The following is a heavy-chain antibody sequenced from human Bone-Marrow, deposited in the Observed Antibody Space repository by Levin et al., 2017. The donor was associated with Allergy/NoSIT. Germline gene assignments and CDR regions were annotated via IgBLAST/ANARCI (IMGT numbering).Heavy chain of an antibody. D-gene: IGHD2-15*01. CDR3: ARAPGVVAAPVDY. Sequence: SETLSLTCAVYGGSFSGYYWSWIRQPPGKGLEWIGEINHSGSTNYNPSLKSRVTISVDTSKNQFSLKLSSVTAADTAVYYCARAPGVVAAPVDYWGQGTLVTVSS. CDR1: GGSFSGYY. CDR2: INHSGST. J-gene: IGHJ4*02. V-gene: IGHV4-34*01.